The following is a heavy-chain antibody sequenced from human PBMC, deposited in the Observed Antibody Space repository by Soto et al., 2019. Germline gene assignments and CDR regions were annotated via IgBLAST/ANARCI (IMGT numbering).Heavy chain of an antibody. D-gene: IGHD5-12*01. CDR2: IIPIFGTA. CDR3: ARGVVDIVATTTLYYYGMDV. J-gene: IGHJ6*02. V-gene: IGHV1-69*01. CDR1: GGTFSSYA. Sequence: QVQLVQSGAEVKKPGSSVKVSCKASGGTFSSYAISWVRQAPGQGLEWMGGIIPIFGTANYAQKFQGRVTITADESTSTAYMELSSLRSEDTAVYYCARGVVDIVATTTLYYYGMDVWGQGTTVTVSS.